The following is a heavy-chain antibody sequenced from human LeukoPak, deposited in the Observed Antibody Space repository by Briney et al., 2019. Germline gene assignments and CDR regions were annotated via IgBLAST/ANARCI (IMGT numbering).Heavy chain of an antibody. D-gene: IGHD3-22*01. CDR2: MNPNSGNT. V-gene: IGHV1-8*02. CDR3: ASYDSSGYYFSYFDY. Sequence: ASVKVSCKASVYTFTNFYIHWVRQATGQGLEWMGWMNPNSGNTGYAQKFQGRVTMTRNTSISTAYMELSSLRSEDTAVYYCASYDSSGYYFSYFDYWGQGTLVTVSS. J-gene: IGHJ4*02. CDR1: VYTFTNFY.